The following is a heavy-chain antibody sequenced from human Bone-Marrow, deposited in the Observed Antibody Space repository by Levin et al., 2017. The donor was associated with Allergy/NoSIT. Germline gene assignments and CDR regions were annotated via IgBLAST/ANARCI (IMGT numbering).Heavy chain of an antibody. CDR1: GYSFTNYW. CDR2: IYPGDSDT. J-gene: IGHJ4*02. V-gene: IGHV5-51*01. CDR3: ARHLGNYGGNSYFDY. Sequence: GGSLRLSCKGSGYSFTNYWIGWVRQMPGKGLEWMGIIYPGDSDTRYSPSLQGQVIISADKSISTAYLQWSSLQASDTAMYYCARHLGNYGGNSYFDYWGQGTLVSVSS. D-gene: IGHD4-23*01.